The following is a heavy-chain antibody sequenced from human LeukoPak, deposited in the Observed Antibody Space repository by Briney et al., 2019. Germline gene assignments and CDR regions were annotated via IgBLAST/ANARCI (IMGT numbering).Heavy chain of an antibody. Sequence: GGSLRLSCAPSGFTVSSNYMSWVRQAPGKGLEWVSVIYSGGSTYYADSVKGRFTISRDNSKNTLYLQMNSLRAEDTAVYYCARGRRSGWYVYFDYWGQGTLVTVSS. V-gene: IGHV3-66*02. D-gene: IGHD6-19*01. CDR2: IYSGGST. CDR3: ARGRRSGWYVYFDY. J-gene: IGHJ4*02. CDR1: GFTVSSNY.